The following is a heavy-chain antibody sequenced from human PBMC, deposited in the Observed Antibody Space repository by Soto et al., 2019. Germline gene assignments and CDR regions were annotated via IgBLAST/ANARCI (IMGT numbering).Heavy chain of an antibody. CDR1: GGTFSAYA. V-gene: IGHV1-69*01. J-gene: IGHJ4*02. Sequence: QVQLVQSGAEVKKPGSSVKVSCKASGGTFSAYAISWVRQAPGQGLEWMGGIIPIFGTANYAQKFQGRVTITADESTSTAYMELSSLRPEDTAVYYCATHPVGYCSSTSCAIFDYWGQGTLVTVSS. D-gene: IGHD2-2*01. CDR2: IIPIFGTA. CDR3: ATHPVGYCSSTSCAIFDY.